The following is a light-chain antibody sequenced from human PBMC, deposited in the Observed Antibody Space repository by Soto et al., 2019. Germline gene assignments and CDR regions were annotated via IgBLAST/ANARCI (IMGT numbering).Light chain of an antibody. Sequence: QSVLTQPPSVSGAPGQRVTISCTGSSSNIGAGYDVHWYQQVPGTAPKLLIYGNINRPSGVPDRFSGSKSGTSASLAITGLQADDEADYYCQSYASSLTVVFGGGTKVTVL. V-gene: IGLV1-40*01. J-gene: IGLJ2*01. CDR1: SSNIGAGYD. CDR3: QSYASSLTVV. CDR2: GNI.